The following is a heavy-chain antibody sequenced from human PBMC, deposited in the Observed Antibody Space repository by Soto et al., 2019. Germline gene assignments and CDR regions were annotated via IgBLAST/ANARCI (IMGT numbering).Heavy chain of an antibody. CDR3: ARDESSGWYGGNFYYYYGMDV. D-gene: IGHD6-19*01. CDR2: ISGSGGST. J-gene: IGHJ6*02. Sequence: PGGSLRLSCAASGFTFSSYAMSWVRQAPGKGLEWVSAISGSGGSTYYADSVKGRFTISRDNSKNTLYLQMNSLRAEDTAVYYCARDESSGWYGGNFYYYYGMDVWGQGTTVTVSS. V-gene: IGHV3-23*01. CDR1: GFTFSSYA.